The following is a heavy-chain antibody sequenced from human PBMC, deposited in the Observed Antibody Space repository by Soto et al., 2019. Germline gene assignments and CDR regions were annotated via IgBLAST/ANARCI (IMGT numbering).Heavy chain of an antibody. CDR2: IKQDGSEK. V-gene: IGHV3-7*05. CDR1: GFSFTNYW. Sequence: GGSLRLSCGASGFSFTNYWMTWVRQPPGKGLEWVANIKQDGSEKYYVDSVKGRFTISRDNAKNSLYLQVNSLRAEDTAVYYCARSRYNNGWYIASFDYWGQGTLVTVSS. CDR3: ARSRYNNGWYIASFDY. J-gene: IGHJ4*02. D-gene: IGHD6-19*01.